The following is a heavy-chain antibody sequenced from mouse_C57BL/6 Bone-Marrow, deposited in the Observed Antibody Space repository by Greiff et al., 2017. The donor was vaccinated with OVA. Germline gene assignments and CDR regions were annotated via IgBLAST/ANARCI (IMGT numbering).Heavy chain of an antibody. CDR3: TRRPSLSGYFDV. V-gene: IGHV5S21*01. CDR1: GFTFSSYA. J-gene: IGHJ1*03. CDR2: ISSGGDYI. Sequence: EVNVVESGAGLVKPGGSLKLSCAASGFTFSSYAMSWVRQTPEKRLEWVAYISSGGDYIYYADTVKGRFTISRDNARNTLYLQMSSLKSEDTAMYYCTRRPSLSGYFDVWGTGTTVTVSS. D-gene: IGHD1-3*01.